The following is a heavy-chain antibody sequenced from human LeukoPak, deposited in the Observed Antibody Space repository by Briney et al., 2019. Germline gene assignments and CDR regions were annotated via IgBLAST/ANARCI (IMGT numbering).Heavy chain of an antibody. CDR1: GGSISSYY. J-gene: IGHJ4*02. D-gene: IGHD3-22*01. Sequence: SETLSLTCTVSGGSISSYYWSWIRQPAGKGLEWIGRIYTSGSTNYNPSPKSRVTMSVDTSKNQFSLKLRSVTAADTAVYCCARDLNGMIWKLWGQGTLVTVSS. CDR2: IYTSGST. V-gene: IGHV4-4*07. CDR3: ARDLNGMIWKL.